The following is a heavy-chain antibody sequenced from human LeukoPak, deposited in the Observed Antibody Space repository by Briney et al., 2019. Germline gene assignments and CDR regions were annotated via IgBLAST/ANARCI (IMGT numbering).Heavy chain of an antibody. CDR3: ARGSSYGSGSL. J-gene: IGHJ4*02. V-gene: IGHV4-39*07. D-gene: IGHD3-10*01. CDR1: GGSISSSSYY. CDR2: IYYSGST. Sequence: SETLSLTCTVSGGSISSSSYYWGWIRQPPGKGLEWIGSIYYSGSTYYNPSLKSRVTISIDTSKNQFSLKLSSVTAADTAVYYCARGSSYGSGSLWGQGTLVTVSS.